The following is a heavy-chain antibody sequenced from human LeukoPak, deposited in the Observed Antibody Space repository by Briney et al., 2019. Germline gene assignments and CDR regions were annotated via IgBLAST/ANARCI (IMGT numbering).Heavy chain of an antibody. J-gene: IGHJ4*02. Sequence: SGGSLRLCCAASGFTVSSNYMSWVRQAPGKGLEWVSVIYSGGSTYYADSVKGRFTISRDNSKNTLYLQMNSLRAEDTAVYYCATDLYTRNSFELAYWGQGTLVIVSS. V-gene: IGHV3-66*01. CDR1: GFTVSSNY. CDR2: IYSGGST. D-gene: IGHD1-1*01. CDR3: ATDLYTRNSFELAY.